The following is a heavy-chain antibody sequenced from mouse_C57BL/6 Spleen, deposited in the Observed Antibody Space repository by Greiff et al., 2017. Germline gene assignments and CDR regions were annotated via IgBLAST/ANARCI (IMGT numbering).Heavy chain of an antibody. CDR3: ASIYDGYYGAY. CDR1: GYTFTSYW. J-gene: IGHJ3*01. Sequence: QVQLKQPGAELVKPGASVKVSCKASGYTFTSYWMHWVKQRPGQGLEWIGRIHPSDSDTNYHQKFKGKATLTVDKSSSTAYMQLSSLTSEDSAVYYCASIYDGYYGAYWGQGTLVTVSA. CDR2: IHPSDSDT. D-gene: IGHD2-3*01. V-gene: IGHV1-74*01.